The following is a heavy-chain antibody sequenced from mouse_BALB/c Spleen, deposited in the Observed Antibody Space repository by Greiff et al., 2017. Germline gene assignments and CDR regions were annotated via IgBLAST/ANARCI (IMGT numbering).Heavy chain of an antibody. CDR3: ARGLWDGGFDY. CDR1: GFTFSSFR. V-gene: IGHV5-17*02. J-gene: IGHJ2*01. CDR2: ISSGSSTI. D-gene: IGHD4-1*01. Sequence: EVQRVESGGGLVQPGGSRKLSCAASGFTFSSFRMHWVRQAPEKGLEWVAYISSGSSTIYYADTVKGRFTISRDNPKNTLFLQMTSLRSEDTAMYYCARGLWDGGFDYWGQGTTLTVSS.